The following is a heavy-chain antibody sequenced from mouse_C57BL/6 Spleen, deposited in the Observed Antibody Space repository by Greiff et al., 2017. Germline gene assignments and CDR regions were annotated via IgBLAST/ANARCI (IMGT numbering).Heavy chain of an antibody. Sequence: VKLMESGAELVRPGASVTLSCKASGYTFTDYEMHWVKQTPVHGLEWIGAIDPETGGTAYNQKFKGKAILTADKSSSTAYMELRSLTSEDSAVYYCTRVVSFYYWGKGTTLTVSS. J-gene: IGHJ2*01. D-gene: IGHD1-1*02. CDR1: GYTFTDYE. V-gene: IGHV1-15*01. CDR2: IDPETGGT. CDR3: TRVVSFYY.